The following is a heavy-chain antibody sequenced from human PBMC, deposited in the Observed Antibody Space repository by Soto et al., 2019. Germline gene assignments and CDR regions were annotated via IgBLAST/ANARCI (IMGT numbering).Heavy chain of an antibody. J-gene: IGHJ6*02. V-gene: IGHV3-30-3*01. Sequence: VQLVESGGGVVQPGRSLRLSCAASGFTFSSYAMHWVRQAPGKGLEWVAVISYDGSNKYYADSVKGRFTISRDNSKNTLYLQMNSLRAEDTAVYYCARDDLVAMDVWGQGTTVTVSS. CDR1: GFTFSSYA. CDR3: ARDDLVAMDV. D-gene: IGHD5-12*01. CDR2: ISYDGSNK.